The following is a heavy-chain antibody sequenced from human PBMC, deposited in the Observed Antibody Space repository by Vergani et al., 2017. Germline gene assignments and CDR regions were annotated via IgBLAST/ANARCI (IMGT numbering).Heavy chain of an antibody. CDR2: ISYDGSNK. CDR1: GFTLSSYA. J-gene: IGHJ6*02. V-gene: IGHV3-30-3*01. Sequence: QVQLVESGGGVVQPGRSLRLSCAASGFTLSSYAMHWVRQAPGKGVGWVAVISYDGSNKYYADSVKGRFTISRDNSKNTLYLQMNSLRAEDTAVYYCARDXYSSSWQDYYYYYGMDVWGQGTTVTVSS. D-gene: IGHD6-13*01. CDR3: ARDXYSSSWQDYYYYYGMDV.